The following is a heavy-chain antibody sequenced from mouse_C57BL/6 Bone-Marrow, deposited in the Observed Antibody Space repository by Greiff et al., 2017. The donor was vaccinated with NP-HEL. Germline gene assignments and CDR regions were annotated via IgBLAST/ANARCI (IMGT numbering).Heavy chain of an antibody. CDR1: GYTFTSYW. CDR3: ARDYYGSSLAWFAY. D-gene: IGHD1-1*01. V-gene: IGHV1-64*01. Sequence: QVQLQQSGAELVKPGASVKLSCKASGYTFTSYWMHWVKQRPGQGLEWIGMIHPNSGSTNYNEKFKSKATLTVDKSSSTAYMQLSSLTSEDSAVYYCARDYYGSSLAWFAYWGQGTLVTVSA. J-gene: IGHJ3*01. CDR2: IHPNSGST.